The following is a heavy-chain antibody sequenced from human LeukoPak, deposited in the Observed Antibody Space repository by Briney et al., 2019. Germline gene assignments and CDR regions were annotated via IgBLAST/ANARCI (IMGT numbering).Heavy chain of an antibody. J-gene: IGHJ4*02. V-gene: IGHV1-69*04. CDR1: RYTFTSYD. Sequence: SVKVSCKASRYTFTSYDINWVRQAPGQGLEWMGRIIPILGIANYAQKFQGRVTITADKSTSTAYMELSSLRSEDTAVYYCARDGSSSPEDFDYWGQGTLVTVSS. CDR3: ARDGSSSPEDFDY. CDR2: IIPILGIA. D-gene: IGHD6-13*01.